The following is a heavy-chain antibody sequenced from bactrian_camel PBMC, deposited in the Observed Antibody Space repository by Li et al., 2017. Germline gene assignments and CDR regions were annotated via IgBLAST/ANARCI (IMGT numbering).Heavy chain of an antibody. CDR1: KYTGSMNC. CDR2: IRSDGST. J-gene: IGHJ4*01. Sequence: HVQLVESGGGSVQAGGSLTLSCESSKYTGSMNCMGWFRQAPGKEREGVAAIRSDGSTSYTNSVKGRFTISKDNVKNTLYLQMDSLKPEDTAMYYCAADTCTYCTLGYCYPPYKYWGQGTQVTVS. D-gene: IGHD2*01. V-gene: IGHV3S53*01. CDR3: AADTCTYCTLGYCYPPYKY.